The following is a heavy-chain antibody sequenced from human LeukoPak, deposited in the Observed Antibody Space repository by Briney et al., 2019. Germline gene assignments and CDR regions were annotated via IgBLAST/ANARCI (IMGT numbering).Heavy chain of an antibody. CDR1: GFTFSSYA. Sequence: GGSLRLSCAASGFTFSSYAMSWVRQAPGKGLEWVSAISGSGGSTYYADSVKGRFTISRDNSKNTLYLQMNSLRAEDTAVYYCAKRRVSAAIRSIHYYGMDVWGQGTTVTVSS. D-gene: IGHD2-2*02. V-gene: IGHV3-23*01. CDR2: ISGSGGST. J-gene: IGHJ6*02. CDR3: AKRRVSAAIRSIHYYGMDV.